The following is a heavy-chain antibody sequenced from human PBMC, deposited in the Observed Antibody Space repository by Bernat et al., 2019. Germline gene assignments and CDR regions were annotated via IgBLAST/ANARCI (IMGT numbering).Heavy chain of an antibody. CDR3: AKDPPDVDTAMLVTYFDY. CDR1: GFTFSSYG. Sequence: QVQLVESGGGVVQPGRSLRLSCVASGFTFSSYGMHWVRQAPGKGLEWVAVISYDGSNKYYADSVKGRFTISRDNSKNTLYLQMNSLRAEDTAVYYCAKDPPDVDTAMLVTYFDYWGQGTLVTVSS. CDR2: ISYDGSNK. J-gene: IGHJ4*02. V-gene: IGHV3-30*18. D-gene: IGHD5-18*01.